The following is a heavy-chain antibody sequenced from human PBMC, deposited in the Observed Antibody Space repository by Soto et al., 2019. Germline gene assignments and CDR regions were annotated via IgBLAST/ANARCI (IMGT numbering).Heavy chain of an antibody. D-gene: IGHD6-19*01. J-gene: IGHJ5*02. CDR1: GGTFSSYA. Sequence: QVQLVQSGAEVKKPGSSVKVSCKASGGTFSSYAISWVRQAPGQGLEWMGGIIPIFGTANYAQKFQGRVTITADEYTSTAYMELSSLRSEDTAVYYCARGGGGYSSGWYYNWFDPWGQGTLVTVSS. CDR2: IIPIFGTA. CDR3: ARGGGGYSSGWYYNWFDP. V-gene: IGHV1-69*01.